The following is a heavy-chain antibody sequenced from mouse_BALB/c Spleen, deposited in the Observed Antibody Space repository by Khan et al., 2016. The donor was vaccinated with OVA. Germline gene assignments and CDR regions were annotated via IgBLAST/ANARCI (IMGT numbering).Heavy chain of an antibody. CDR3: ARRNYFGYTVAY. Sequence: QVQLQQSGAELARPGASVKLSCKASGYTFTDYYINWVKLWTGQGLEWIGEISPGSGDTYYTERFKGQATLTADKSSSTAYMQLSSLTSEASAVYFCARRNYFGYTVAYWGQGTLVTVSA. CDR2: ISPGSGDT. CDR1: GYTFTDYY. J-gene: IGHJ3*01. V-gene: IGHV1-77*01. D-gene: IGHD1-2*01.